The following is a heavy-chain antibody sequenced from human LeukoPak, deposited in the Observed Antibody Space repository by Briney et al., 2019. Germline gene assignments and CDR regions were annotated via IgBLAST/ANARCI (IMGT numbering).Heavy chain of an antibody. V-gene: IGHV3-66*01. CDR2: IYTDGST. Sequence: GGSLRLSCAASGFTFDDYAMHWVRQAPGKGPEWVSFIYTDGSTFYADSVKGRFTISRDNSKNTVYLQMNSLRAEDTAVYYCAAYYYGSFPPTNFDYWGQGTLVTVSS. D-gene: IGHD3-10*01. CDR1: GFTFDDYA. CDR3: AAYYYGSFPPTNFDY. J-gene: IGHJ4*02.